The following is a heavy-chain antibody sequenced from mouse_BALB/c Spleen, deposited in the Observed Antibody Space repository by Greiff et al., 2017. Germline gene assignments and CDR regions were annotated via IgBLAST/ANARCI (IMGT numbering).Heavy chain of an antibody. CDR1: GFNIKDYY. CDR2: IDPENGNT. J-gene: IGHJ2*01. D-gene: IGHD2-1*01. Sequence: DVKLQESGAELVKPGASVKLSCKASGFNIKDYYMHWVKQRPEQGLEWIGWIDPENGNTIYDPKFQGKASITADTSSNTAYLQLSSLTSEDTAVYYCARSGFYGKPSYYWGQGTTLTVSS. V-gene: IGHV14-1*02. CDR3: ARSGFYGKPSYY.